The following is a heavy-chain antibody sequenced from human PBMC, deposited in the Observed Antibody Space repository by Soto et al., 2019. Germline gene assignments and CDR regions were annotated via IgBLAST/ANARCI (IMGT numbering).Heavy chain of an antibody. Sequence: SETLSLTCAVYGGSFSGYYWSWIRRPPGKGLEWIGEINHSGSTNYNPSLKSRGTISVDTSQNQFSLKLSSVTAADTAVYYCARSKMGYCSSTSCQARYYYYYMDVWGKGTTVTVSS. CDR2: INHSGST. CDR3: ARSKMGYCSSTSCQARYYYYYMDV. V-gene: IGHV4-34*01. J-gene: IGHJ6*03. D-gene: IGHD2-2*01. CDR1: GGSFSGYY.